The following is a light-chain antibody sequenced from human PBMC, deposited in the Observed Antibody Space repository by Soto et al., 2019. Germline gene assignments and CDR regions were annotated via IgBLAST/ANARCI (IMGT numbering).Light chain of an antibody. CDR3: SSYTSSSTPLYV. Sequence: QSVLTQPASLSVSPGQSIAISCTGTSSDVGGYNYVSWYQQHPGKAPKLMIYDVSNRPSGVSNRFSGSKSGNTASLTISGLQAEDEADYYCSSYTSSSTPLYVFGNGTKVTVL. J-gene: IGLJ1*01. V-gene: IGLV2-14*01. CDR1: SSDVGGYNY. CDR2: DVS.